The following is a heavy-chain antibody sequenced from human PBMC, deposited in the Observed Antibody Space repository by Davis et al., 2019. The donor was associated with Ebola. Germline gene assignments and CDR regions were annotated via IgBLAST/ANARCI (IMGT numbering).Heavy chain of an antibody. CDR3: ARGITKVRGVDWFDP. V-gene: IGHV1-18*04. CDR2: ISAYNGNT. Sequence: AASVKVSCKASGYTFTSYGISWVRQAPGQGLEWMGWISAYNGNTNYAQKLQGRVTMTTDTSASTAYMELRSLRSDDTAVYYCARGITKVRGVDWFDPWGQGTLVTVSS. J-gene: IGHJ5*02. CDR1: GYTFTSYG. D-gene: IGHD3-10*01.